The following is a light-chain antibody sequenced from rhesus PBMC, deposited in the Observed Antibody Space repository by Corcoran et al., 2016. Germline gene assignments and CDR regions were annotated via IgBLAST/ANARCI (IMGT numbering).Light chain of an antibody. V-gene: IGKV1-25*02. J-gene: IGKJ2*01. CDR3: QHYYSTPYS. CDR2: AAS. Sequence: DIQMTQSPSSLSASVGDRVTITCRASQGISNYLAWYQQKPGETPKLLNYAASGLQSGIPSRFSGSGAGTDFTLTISSLQSEDVATYYCQHYYSTPYSFGQGTKVEIK. CDR1: QGISNY.